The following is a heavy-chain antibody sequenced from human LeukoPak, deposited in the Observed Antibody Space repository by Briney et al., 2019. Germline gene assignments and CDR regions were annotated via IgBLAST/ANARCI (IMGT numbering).Heavy chain of an antibody. Sequence: GSSVKLSCKASGGTFSSYAISWVRQTPGQGLEWMGGIIPIFGTANYPQTFQSRVTITADESTSPAYMELSSLRSEDTAVYYCARIVPICSSTSCYDVWGKGTTVTVSS. CDR3: ARIVPICSSTSCYDV. CDR1: GGTFSSYA. D-gene: IGHD2-2*01. J-gene: IGHJ6*04. CDR2: IIPIFGTA. V-gene: IGHV1-69*01.